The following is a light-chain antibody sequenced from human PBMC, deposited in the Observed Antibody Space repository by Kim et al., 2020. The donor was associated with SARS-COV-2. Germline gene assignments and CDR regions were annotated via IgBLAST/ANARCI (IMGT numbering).Light chain of an antibody. J-gene: IGLJ3*02. Sequence: APGKTARITWGGNNIGSKSVHWYRQKPGQAPVLVIYYDSDRPSGIPERFSGSNSGNTATLTISRVEAGDEADYYCQVWDSSSDHWVFGGGTQLTVL. CDR1: NIGSKS. CDR3: QVWDSSSDHWV. CDR2: YDS. V-gene: IGLV3-21*04.